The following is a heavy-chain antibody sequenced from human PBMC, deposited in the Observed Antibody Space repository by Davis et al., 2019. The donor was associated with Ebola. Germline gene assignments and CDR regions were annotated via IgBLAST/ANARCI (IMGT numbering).Heavy chain of an antibody. CDR3: TGNYDSSGYSPPYYYYGMDV. V-gene: IGHV3-73*01. CDR2: IRSKANSYAT. Sequence: GGSLRLSCAASGFTFSSYGMHWVRQASGKGLEWVGRIRSKANSYATAYAASVKGRFTISRDDSKNTAYLQMNSLKTEDTAVYYCTGNYDSSGYSPPYYYYGMDVWGQGTTVTVSS. D-gene: IGHD3-22*01. CDR1: GFTFSSYG. J-gene: IGHJ6*02.